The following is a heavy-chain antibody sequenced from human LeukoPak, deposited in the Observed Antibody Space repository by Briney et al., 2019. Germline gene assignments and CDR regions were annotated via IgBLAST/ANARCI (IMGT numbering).Heavy chain of an antibody. V-gene: IGHV3-23*01. CDR2: ISGSGGST. D-gene: IGHD3-3*01. J-gene: IGHJ4*02. Sequence: GGSLRLSCAASGFTFSSYAMSWVRQAPGKGLEWVSAISGSGGSTYHADSVKGRFTISRDNSKNTLYLQMNSLRAEDTAVYYCAKVDHYDFWSGYPPAFDYWGQGTLVTVSS. CDR3: AKVDHYDFWSGYPPAFDY. CDR1: GFTFSSYA.